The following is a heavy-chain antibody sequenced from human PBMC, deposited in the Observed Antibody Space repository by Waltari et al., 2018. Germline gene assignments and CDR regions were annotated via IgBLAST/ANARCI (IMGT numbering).Heavy chain of an antibody. CDR2: INPNSGGT. D-gene: IGHD6-13*01. CDR1: GYTFTGYY. Sequence: QVQLVQSGAEVKKPGASVKVSCKASGYTFTGYYMHWVRQAPGQGLEWMGWINPNSGGTNYAQKCQGRVTRTRDTSISTAYMELSRLRSDDTAVDYCARDETGSSWVYWGQGTLVTVSS. V-gene: IGHV1-2*02. J-gene: IGHJ4*02. CDR3: ARDETGSSWVY.